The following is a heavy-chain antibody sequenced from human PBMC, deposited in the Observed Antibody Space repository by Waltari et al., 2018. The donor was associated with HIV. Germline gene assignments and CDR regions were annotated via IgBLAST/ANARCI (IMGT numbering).Heavy chain of an antibody. CDR2: IHYSGPP. CDR1: GGSISSDAYY. CDR3: AIADYSNYGYYGIDV. Sequence: VRLQESGPGLLKPSQTLSLTCTVSGGSISSDAYYWSWIRQHPGKGLEWIGYIHYSGPPYSKPSLKRRLSISLDTSNIQFSLRLSSVTAADTAVYYCAIADYSNYGYYGIDVWGPGTTVTVSS. D-gene: IGHD4-4*01. J-gene: IGHJ6*02. V-gene: IGHV4-31*04.